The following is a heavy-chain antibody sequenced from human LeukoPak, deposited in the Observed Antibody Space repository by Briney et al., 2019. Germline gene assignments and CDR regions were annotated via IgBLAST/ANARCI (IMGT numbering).Heavy chain of an antibody. D-gene: IGHD4-23*01. V-gene: IGHV3-21*01. CDR2: ISRTGNSI. CDR1: GFTFSSFA. J-gene: IGHJ4*02. CDR3: TRGHNSGGPYFFDF. Sequence: GGSLRLSCAVSGFTFSSFAINWVRQAPGKGLEWVSSISRTGNSIYYADSVQGRFTISRDNAKSSLFLQMNSLRTEDTALYYCTRGHNSGGPYFFDFWGQGTLVTVSS.